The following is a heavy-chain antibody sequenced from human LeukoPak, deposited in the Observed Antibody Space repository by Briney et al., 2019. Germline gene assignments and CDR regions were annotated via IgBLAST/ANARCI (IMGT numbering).Heavy chain of an antibody. V-gene: IGHV1-18*01. J-gene: IGHJ6*03. CDR2: ISAYNGNT. CDR3: ARVPYYDFWSGPFYYYYYYMDV. D-gene: IGHD3-3*01. Sequence: ASVKVSCKASGYTFTSYGISWVRQAPGQGLKWMGWISAYNGNTNYAQKLQGRVTMTTDTSTSTAYMELRSLRSDDTAVYYCARVPYYDFWSGPFYYYYYYMDVWGKGTTVTVSS. CDR1: GYTFTSYG.